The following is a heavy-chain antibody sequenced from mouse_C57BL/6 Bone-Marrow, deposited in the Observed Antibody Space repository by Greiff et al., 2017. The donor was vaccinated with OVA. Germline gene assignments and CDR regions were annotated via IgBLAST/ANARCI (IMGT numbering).Heavy chain of an antibody. CDR2: FHPYNDDT. CDR1: GYTFTTYP. V-gene: IGHV1-47*01. Sequence: VQLVESGAELVKPGASVKMSCKASGYTFTTYPIEWVKQNHGKSLEWIGNFHPYNDDTEYNEKFKNKATLTVEKSSSTVYLELSRLTSDDSSVYYCARGGNYWYYFDYWGQGTTLTVSS. J-gene: IGHJ2*01. D-gene: IGHD2-1*01. CDR3: ARGGNYWYYFDY.